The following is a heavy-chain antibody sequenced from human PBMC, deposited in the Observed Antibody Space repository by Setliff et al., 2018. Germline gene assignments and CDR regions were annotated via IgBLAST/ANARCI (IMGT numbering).Heavy chain of an antibody. CDR1: GFTFSNAW. D-gene: IGHD5-18*01. Sequence: GGSLRLSCTASGFTFSNAWMSWVRQAPGKGLEWVGRIKRITDSGTTDHAAPVKGRFTVSRDDSISTLYLQMNSLKTEDTAVYYCTTGGYSYGFFTYFDYWGQGTLVTVSS. CDR3: TTGGYSYGFFTYFDY. J-gene: IGHJ4*02. V-gene: IGHV3-15*01. CDR2: IKRITDSGTT.